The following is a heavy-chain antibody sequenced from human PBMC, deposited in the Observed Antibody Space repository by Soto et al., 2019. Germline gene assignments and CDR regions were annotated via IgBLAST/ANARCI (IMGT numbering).Heavy chain of an antibody. J-gene: IGHJ4*02. CDR2: IDHSGIT. V-gene: IGHV4-34*04. CDR1: GGSLSGFY. Sequence: EALSVICADSGGSLSGFYCCWIRQSPGKGLELIGEIDHSGITNHNTALKSRATMSVDTSKNQFSLKLRSVTAADTDVYYCARGVSVTLAVQGGAPDKNYFDSWSQGTLVTVSS. CDR3: ARGVSVTLAVQGGAPDKNYFDS. D-gene: IGHD6-19*01.